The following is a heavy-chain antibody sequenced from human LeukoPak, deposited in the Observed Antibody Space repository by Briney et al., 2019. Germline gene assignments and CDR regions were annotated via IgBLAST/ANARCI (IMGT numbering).Heavy chain of an antibody. V-gene: IGHV3-33*08. CDR3: ARDSAHYYDSSGYGYFDY. CDR2: IWYDGSNK. J-gene: IGHJ4*02. CDR1: GFTFSSYP. Sequence: GGSLRLSCAASGFTFSSYPMSWVRQAPGKGLEWVAVIWYDGSNKYYADSVKGRFTISRDNSKNTLYLQMNSLRAEDTAVYYCARDSAHYYDSSGYGYFDYWGQGTLVTVSS. D-gene: IGHD3-22*01.